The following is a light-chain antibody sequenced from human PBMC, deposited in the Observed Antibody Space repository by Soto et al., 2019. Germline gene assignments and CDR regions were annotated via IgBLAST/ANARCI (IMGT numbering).Light chain of an antibody. CDR1: QYISTR. CDR3: HQRQSWPRT. V-gene: IGKV3-11*01. CDR2: QTS. J-gene: IGKJ1*01. Sequence: EIVLTQSPATLSSFPGDRVTLSCRASQYISTRLAWYQHRPGQAPRLLIYQTSLRAAGIPARFSASGSGTDFTLTISDVQPEDFALYYCHQRQSWPRTFGQGT.